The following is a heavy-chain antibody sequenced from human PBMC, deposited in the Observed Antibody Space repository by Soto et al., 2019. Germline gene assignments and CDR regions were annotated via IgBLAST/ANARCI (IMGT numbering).Heavy chain of an antibody. V-gene: IGHV3-23*01. CDR3: ARKLLFAHDPLGPFDH. J-gene: IGHJ4*02. CDR1: GFTFSSYA. D-gene: IGHD1-7*01. CDR2: ISGSGGST. Sequence: GGSLRLSCAASGFTFSSYAMSWVRQAPGKGLEWVSAISGSGGSTYYADSVKGRFTISRDNSKNTLYLQMNSLRAEDTAVYYCARKLLFAHDPLGPFDHWGQGTLVTVSS.